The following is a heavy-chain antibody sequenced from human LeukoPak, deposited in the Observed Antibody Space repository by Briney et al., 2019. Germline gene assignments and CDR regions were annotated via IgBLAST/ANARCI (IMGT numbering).Heavy chain of an antibody. V-gene: IGHV3-53*01. CDR3: ARGPGYSSNWYFDY. CDR1: GFTVSSNY. Sequence: GGSLRLSCAASGFTVSSNYMSWVRQAPGKRLEWVSVIYSGGSTYYADSVKGRFTISRDNSKNTLYLQMNSLRAEDTAVYYCARGPGYSSNWYFDYWGQGTLVTVSS. CDR2: IYSGGST. D-gene: IGHD6-13*01. J-gene: IGHJ4*02.